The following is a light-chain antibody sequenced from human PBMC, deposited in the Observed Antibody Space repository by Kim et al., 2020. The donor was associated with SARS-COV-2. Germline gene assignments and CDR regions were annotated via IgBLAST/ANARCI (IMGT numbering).Light chain of an antibody. J-gene: IGKJ2*01. CDR2: GAF. Sequence: SVSPGERATRSCRASQSVSSNLAWYQQKPGQAPRLRIYGAFTRATGIPARFSGSGSGTEFTLTINSLQSEDFAVYYCQQYKNWPYTFGQGTKLEI. CDR3: QQYKNWPYT. CDR1: QSVSSN. V-gene: IGKV3-15*01.